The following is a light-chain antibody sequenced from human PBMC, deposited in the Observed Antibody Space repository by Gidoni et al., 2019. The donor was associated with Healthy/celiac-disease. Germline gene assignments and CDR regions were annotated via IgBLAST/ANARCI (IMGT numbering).Light chain of an antibody. CDR1: QGIRSY. CDR2: AAS. Sequence: DIQLTQSPSFLSASVGDRVTLTCRASQGIRSYLAWYQQKPGKAPKLLIYAASTLQSGVPARFSGSGSGTEFTLTISSLQPEDLATYYCQQLNTDPLTFGGGTKVEIK. J-gene: IGKJ4*01. V-gene: IGKV1-9*01. CDR3: QQLNTDPLT.